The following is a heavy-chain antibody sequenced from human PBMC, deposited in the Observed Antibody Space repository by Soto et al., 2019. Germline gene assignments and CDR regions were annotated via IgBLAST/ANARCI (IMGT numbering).Heavy chain of an antibody. J-gene: IGHJ4*02. D-gene: IGHD6-13*01. V-gene: IGHV4-31*03. CDR3: AREASTAAAPDY. CDR2: IYYIGST. Sequence: SETLSLTCTVSGGSISSGCYYWSWIRQHPGKGLEWIGYIYYIGSTYYNPSLKSRVTISVDTSKNQFSLKLSSVTAADTAVYYCAREASTAAAPDYWGQRTLVTVSS. CDR1: GGSISSGCYY.